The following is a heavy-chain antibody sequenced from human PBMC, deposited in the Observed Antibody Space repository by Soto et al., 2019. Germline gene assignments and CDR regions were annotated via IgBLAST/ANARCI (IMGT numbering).Heavy chain of an antibody. CDR1: DYTFTSYG. D-gene: IGHD1-26*01. J-gene: IGHJ4*02. Sequence: VKKPGASVKVSCKASDYTFTSYGINWVRQAPGQGLEWMGWISPYNDNTQYAPRCQARVTLTTDTSTNTAYMELRSLRPDDTAVYYCARGMWELPLDYWGQGTLVTVSS. CDR3: ARGMWELPLDY. CDR2: ISPYNDNT. V-gene: IGHV1-18*01.